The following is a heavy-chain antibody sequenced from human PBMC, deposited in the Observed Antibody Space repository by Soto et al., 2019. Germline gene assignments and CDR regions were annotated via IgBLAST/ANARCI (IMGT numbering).Heavy chain of an antibody. D-gene: IGHD6-19*01. CDR3: VRDPQSSGWSYNWYDP. CDR1: GFTFSSYA. Sequence: GGSLRLSCAASGFTFSSYAMSWVRQSPGEGLEWVSSVNDSGDRTYYADSVQGRFTISRDNSKNTLYLQMNTLRAEDTALYYCVRDPQSSGWSYNWYDPWGQGTRVTVSS. CDR2: VNDSGDRT. V-gene: IGHV3-23*01. J-gene: IGHJ5*02.